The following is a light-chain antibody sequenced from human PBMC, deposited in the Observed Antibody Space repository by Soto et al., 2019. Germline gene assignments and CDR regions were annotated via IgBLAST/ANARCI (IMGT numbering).Light chain of an antibody. V-gene: IGKV1-39*01. CDR3: QQSSSTPEVT. CDR1: QSISTY. J-gene: IGKJ3*01. Sequence: DIQMTQSPSSLSASVGDRVTISCRSSQSISTYLNWYQQKPGKAPKLLIYAASSLQSGVPSRFSGSGSGTDFTLTITSLQPEDFATYYCQQSSSTPEVTFGPGTKVDIK. CDR2: AAS.